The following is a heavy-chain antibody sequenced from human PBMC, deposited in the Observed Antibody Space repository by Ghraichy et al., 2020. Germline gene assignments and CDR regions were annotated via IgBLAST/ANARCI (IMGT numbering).Heavy chain of an antibody. CDR2: INHSGST. J-gene: IGHJ4*02. D-gene: IGHD3-3*01. Sequence: SETLSLTCAVYGGSFSGYYWSWIRQPPGKGLEWIGEINHSGSTNYNPSLKSRVTISVDTSKNQFSLKLSSVTAADTAVYYCARARSADCWSGYYYVDYWGQGTLVTVSS. CDR3: ARARSADCWSGYYYVDY. CDR1: GGSFSGYY. V-gene: IGHV4-34*01.